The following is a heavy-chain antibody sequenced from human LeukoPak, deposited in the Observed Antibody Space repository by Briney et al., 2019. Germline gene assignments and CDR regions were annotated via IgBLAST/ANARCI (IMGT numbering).Heavy chain of an antibody. V-gene: IGHV3-23*01. D-gene: IGHD2-15*01. Sequence: GGSLRLSCAASGFTFRSYAMSWVRQAPGKGLEWVSSISGGGSNTYYADSVKGRFTISRDNSKNTLYLQMNSLRVEDTAVYYCARSKEDCCGSFDPWGQGTLVTVSS. J-gene: IGHJ5*02. CDR3: ARSKEDCCGSFDP. CDR1: GFTFRSYA. CDR2: ISGGGSNT.